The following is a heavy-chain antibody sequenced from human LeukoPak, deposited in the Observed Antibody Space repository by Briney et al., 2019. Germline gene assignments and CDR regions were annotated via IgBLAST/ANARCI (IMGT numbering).Heavy chain of an antibody. CDR2: ISYDGSNK. CDR3: AKEYSSSWSSFDY. Sequence: PGGSLSLSCAASGFTFSHHAMHWVRRSPGKGLEWVAVISYDGSNKYYADSVKGRFTISRDNSKNTLYLQMNSLRADDTAVYYCAKEYSSSWSSFDYWGQETLVTVSS. V-gene: IGHV3-30*18. D-gene: IGHD6-13*01. J-gene: IGHJ4*02. CDR1: GFTFSHHA.